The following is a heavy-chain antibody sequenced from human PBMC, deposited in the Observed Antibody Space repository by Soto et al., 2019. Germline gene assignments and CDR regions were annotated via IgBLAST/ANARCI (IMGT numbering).Heavy chain of an antibody. D-gene: IGHD6-6*01. V-gene: IGHV1-3*01. CDR1: GYTFTSYA. J-gene: IGHJ5*02. Sequence: QVQLVQSGAEVKKPGASVKVSCKASGYTFTSYAMHWVRQAPGQRLEWMGWINADNGNTKYSQKFQGRVTITRDTSASTAYMELSSLRSEDTAVYYCAREDSRSIAGSFDPWGQGTLVTVSS. CDR3: AREDSRSIAGSFDP. CDR2: INADNGNT.